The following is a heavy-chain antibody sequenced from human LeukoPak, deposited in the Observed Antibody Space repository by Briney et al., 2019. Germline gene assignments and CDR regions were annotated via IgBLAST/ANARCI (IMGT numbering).Heavy chain of an antibody. J-gene: IGHJ4*02. Sequence: SGGSLRLSCAASGFTFSTYAMSWVRQAPGKGLEWVSAISGTGGRTYYADYVKGRFTISRDNSKNTLYLQMNSLRAEDTAIFYCAKDPNRYCGGDCYSDYWGQGTLVTVSA. V-gene: IGHV3-23*01. D-gene: IGHD2-21*01. CDR2: ISGTGGRT. CDR1: GFTFSTYA. CDR3: AKDPNRYCGGDCYSDY.